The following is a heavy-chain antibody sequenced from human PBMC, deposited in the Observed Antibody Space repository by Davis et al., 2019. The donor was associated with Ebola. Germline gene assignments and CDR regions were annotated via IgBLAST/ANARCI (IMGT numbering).Heavy chain of an antibody. V-gene: IGHV4-34*11. Sequence: PSETLSLTCAVYGGSFSGYYWSWIRQPPGKGLEWIGHIYSSGSTYYNPSLKGRVTISIDTSKNQFSLKLTSVTAADTAVYYCARDRINGDYGVDVWGQGTTVTVSS. J-gene: IGHJ6*02. CDR1: GGSFSGYY. CDR3: ARDRINGDYGVDV. D-gene: IGHD2-8*01. CDR2: IYSSGST.